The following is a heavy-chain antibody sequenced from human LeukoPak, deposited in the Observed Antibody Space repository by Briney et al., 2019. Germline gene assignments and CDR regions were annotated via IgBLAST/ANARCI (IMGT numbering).Heavy chain of an antibody. CDR1: GYTFTSYW. CDR2: INPDGGST. CDR3: ARAPRNSSTMLDF. V-gene: IGHV1-46*01. D-gene: IGHD6-13*01. J-gene: IGHJ4*02. Sequence: ASVKASCKASGYTFTSYWIQWVRQAPGQGLEWVGLINPDGGSTAYAHRFQGRVIMTRDTSTSTACMDLSSLRSEDTAVYHCARAPRNSSTMLDFWGQGTLVTISS.